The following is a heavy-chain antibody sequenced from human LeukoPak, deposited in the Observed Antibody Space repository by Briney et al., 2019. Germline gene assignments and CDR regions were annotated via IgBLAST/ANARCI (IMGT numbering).Heavy chain of an antibody. Sequence: PSETLSLTCTVSGGSISSSTYCWSWVRQAPGKGLEWVSGINWNGGSTGYADSVKGRFTISRDNAKNSLYLQMNSLRAEDTALYYCAREDYGDYYWILWGQGTLVTVSS. CDR2: INWNGGST. CDR3: AREDYGDYYWIL. D-gene: IGHD4-17*01. V-gene: IGHV3-20*04. J-gene: IGHJ4*02. CDR1: GGSISSSTYC.